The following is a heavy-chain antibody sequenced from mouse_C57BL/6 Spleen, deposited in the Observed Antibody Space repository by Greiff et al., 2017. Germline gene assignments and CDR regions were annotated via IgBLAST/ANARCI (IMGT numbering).Heavy chain of an antibody. D-gene: IGHD2-3*01. Sequence: VQLQESGAELVRPGASVTLSCKASGYTFTDYEMHWVKQTPVHGLEWIGAIDPETGGTAYNQKFKGKAILTADKSSSTAYMELRSLTSEDSAVYYCTRFDGYPYYYAMDYWGQGTSVTVSS. CDR1: GYTFTDYE. V-gene: IGHV1-15*01. J-gene: IGHJ4*01. CDR3: TRFDGYPYYYAMDY. CDR2: IDPETGGT.